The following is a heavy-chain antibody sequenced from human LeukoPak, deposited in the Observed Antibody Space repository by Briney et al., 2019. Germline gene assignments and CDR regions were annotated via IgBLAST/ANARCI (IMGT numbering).Heavy chain of an antibody. D-gene: IGHD6-13*01. V-gene: IGHV4-59*01. CDR3: ARESRSSSWYVGGYYGMDV. CDR2: IYYSGST. Sequence: PSETLSLTCAVYGGSFSGYYWSWIRRPPGKGLEWIGYIYYSGSTNYNPSLKSRVTISVDTSKNQFSLKVSSVTAADTAVYYCARESRSSSWYVGGYYGMDVWGQGTTVTVSS. CDR1: GGSFSGYY. J-gene: IGHJ6*02.